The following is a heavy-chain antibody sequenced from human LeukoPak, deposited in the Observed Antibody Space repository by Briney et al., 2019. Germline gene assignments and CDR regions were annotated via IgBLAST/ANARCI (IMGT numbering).Heavy chain of an antibody. D-gene: IGHD3-9*01. CDR1: GFTFSSYE. V-gene: IGHV3-48*03. CDR3: ARGTYYDILTGISGGMDV. CDR2: ISSSGSTI. J-gene: IGHJ6*04. Sequence: QPGGSLRLSCAASGFTFSSYEMDWVRQAPGKGLEWVSYISSSGSTIYYADSVKGRFTISRDNAKNSLYLQMNSLRAEDTAVYYCARGTYYDILTGISGGMDVWGKGTTVTVSS.